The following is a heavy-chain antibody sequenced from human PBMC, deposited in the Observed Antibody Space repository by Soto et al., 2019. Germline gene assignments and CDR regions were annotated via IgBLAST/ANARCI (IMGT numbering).Heavy chain of an antibody. Sequence: QVQLVQSGAEVKKPGASVKVSCMASGYTFSNYPMHWVRQAPGQGLEWMGCIDAGNGDTKYSQKFQGSVTITRDTSASTAYMEPSSLISEDTSLYYCARAGNDTPRSKPGAYWGQGNLVTVSS. CDR1: GYTFSNYP. V-gene: IGHV1-3*01. J-gene: IGHJ4*02. CDR2: IDAGNGDT. D-gene: IGHD3-22*01. CDR3: ARAGNDTPRSKPGAY.